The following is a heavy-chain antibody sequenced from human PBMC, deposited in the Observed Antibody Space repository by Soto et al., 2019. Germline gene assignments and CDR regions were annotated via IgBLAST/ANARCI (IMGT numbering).Heavy chain of an antibody. CDR1: GYTFTSYA. CDR3: AREVGSGWYFKKFDP. Sequence: ASVKVSCKASGYTFTSYAMHWVRQAPGQRLEWMGWINAGNGNTKYSQKFQGRVTITRDTSASTAYMELSRLRSDDTAVYYCAREVGSGWYFKKFDPWGQGTLVTVSS. V-gene: IGHV1-3*01. J-gene: IGHJ5*02. D-gene: IGHD6-19*01. CDR2: INAGNGNT.